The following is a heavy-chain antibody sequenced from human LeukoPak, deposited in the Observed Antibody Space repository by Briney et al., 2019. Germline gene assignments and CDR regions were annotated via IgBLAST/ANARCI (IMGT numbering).Heavy chain of an antibody. Sequence: SVKVSCKASGGTFSSYAISWVRQAPGQGLEWMGGIIPIFGTANYAQKFQGRVTITADKSTSTAYMELSSLRSEDTAVYYCARGYYDSSGYYSYYFDYWGQGTLVTVSS. V-gene: IGHV1-69*06. J-gene: IGHJ4*02. CDR3: ARGYYDSSGYYSYYFDY. D-gene: IGHD3-22*01. CDR1: GGTFSSYA. CDR2: IIPIFGTA.